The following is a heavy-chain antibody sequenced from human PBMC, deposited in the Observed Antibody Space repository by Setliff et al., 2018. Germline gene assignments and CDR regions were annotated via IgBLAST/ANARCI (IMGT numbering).Heavy chain of an antibody. D-gene: IGHD2-2*01. CDR3: TRHEDRNKCTSSSCYRENDAFDV. CDR1: GYIFTNYW. CDR2: IYPGDSDT. J-gene: IGHJ3*01. Sequence: PGESLKISCKASGYIFTNYWIGRVRQMPGKGLEWMGVIYPGDSDTRYSPSFQGQVTISADKSINTAYLQWSSLKASDTAIYYCTRHEDRNKCTSSSCYRENDAFDVWGQGAKVTVS. V-gene: IGHV5-51*01.